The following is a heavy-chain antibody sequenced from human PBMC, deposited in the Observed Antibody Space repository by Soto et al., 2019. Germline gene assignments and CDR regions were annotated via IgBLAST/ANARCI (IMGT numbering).Heavy chain of an antibody. Sequence: GASVKVSCKASGYTFTSYYMHWVRQAPGQGLEWMGIINPSGGSTSYAQKFQGRVTMTRDTSTSTVYMELSSLRSEDTAVYYCARVSDPLGKLGNYFDYWGQGTLVTVSS. D-gene: IGHD7-27*01. CDR2: INPSGGST. CDR3: ARVSDPLGKLGNYFDY. V-gene: IGHV1-46*01. J-gene: IGHJ4*02. CDR1: GYTFTSYY.